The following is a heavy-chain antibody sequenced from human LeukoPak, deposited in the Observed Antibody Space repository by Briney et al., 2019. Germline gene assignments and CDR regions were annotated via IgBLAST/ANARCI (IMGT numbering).Heavy chain of an antibody. V-gene: IGHV3-21*01. D-gene: IGHD3-9*01. Sequence: GGSLRLSCAASGFTFNTYTMNWVRQAPGKGLEWVSSITASSTAIYSADSVRGRFTISRDNAKNFLYLQMNSLRAEDTAVYYCARTYYDILTGYNPYFDYWGQGILVTVSS. CDR1: GFTFNTYT. J-gene: IGHJ4*02. CDR2: ITASSTAI. CDR3: ARTYYDILTGYNPYFDY.